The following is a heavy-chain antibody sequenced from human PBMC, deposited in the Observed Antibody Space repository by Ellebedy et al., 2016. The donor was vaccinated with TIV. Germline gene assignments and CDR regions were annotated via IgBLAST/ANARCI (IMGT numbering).Heavy chain of an antibody. V-gene: IGHV1-3*01. CDR3: AREQDNGSGPY. CDR1: GYTFTSYA. J-gene: IGHJ4*02. Sequence: AASVQVSCKASGYTFTSYAMHWVRQSPGQRLEGMGWINAGNGNTKYSQKFQGRVTITRDTSASTAYMELSSLRSEDTAVYYCAREQDNGSGPYWGQGTLVTVSS. CDR2: INAGNGNT. D-gene: IGHD3-10*01.